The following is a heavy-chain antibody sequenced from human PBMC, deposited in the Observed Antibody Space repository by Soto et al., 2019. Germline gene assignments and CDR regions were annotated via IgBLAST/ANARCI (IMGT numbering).Heavy chain of an antibody. Sequence: QVQLQESGPGLVKPSGTLSLTCAVSGGSISSSNWWSWVRQPPGKGLEWIGEIYHSGSTNYNPSLKSPVTISVDKSKIRVSLKLSPVTAADTAVYYGARREGWSSRGAAFDIWGQGTMVTVSS. CDR1: GGSISSSNW. CDR3: ARREGWSSRGAAFDI. D-gene: IGHD1-26*01. J-gene: IGHJ3*02. V-gene: IGHV4-4*02. CDR2: IYHSGST.